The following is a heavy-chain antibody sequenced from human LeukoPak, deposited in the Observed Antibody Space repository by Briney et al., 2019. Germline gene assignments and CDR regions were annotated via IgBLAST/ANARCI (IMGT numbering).Heavy chain of an antibody. CDR2: FYNSGRS. Sequence: SSETLSLTCTVSGGSISDYYRGWIRQPPGKGLEWIGYFYNSGRSTYNPSLKSRVTISVDTSKEQFSLKVNSVTAADTAVYYCTRGAGWLIDYWGQGILVTVSS. V-gene: IGHV4-59*01. J-gene: IGHJ4*02. CDR3: TRGAGWLIDY. CDR1: GGSISDYY. D-gene: IGHD3-16*01.